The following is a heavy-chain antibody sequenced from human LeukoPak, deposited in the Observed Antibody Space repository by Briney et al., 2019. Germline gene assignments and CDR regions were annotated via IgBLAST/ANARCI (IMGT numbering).Heavy chain of an antibody. V-gene: IGHV3-23*01. J-gene: IGHJ4*02. Sequence: GGSLRLSCAASGFTFSRYAMSWVRQAPGKGLEWVSAISGSGGSTYYADSVKGRFTISRDNSKNTLYLQTNSLRAEDTAVYYCAKRPYGSGSYYVASYFDYWGQGTLVTVSS. D-gene: IGHD3-10*01. CDR1: GFTFSRYA. CDR3: AKRPYGSGSYYVASYFDY. CDR2: ISGSGGST.